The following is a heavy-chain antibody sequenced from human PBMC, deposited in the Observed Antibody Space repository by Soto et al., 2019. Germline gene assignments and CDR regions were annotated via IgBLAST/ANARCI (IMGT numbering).Heavy chain of an antibody. CDR3: ARDDDGEPNAFDV. CDR2: IYGDGSKQ. V-gene: IGHV3-33*01. CDR1: GFTFSRYG. Sequence: PGGSLRLSCGASGFTFSRYGMHWVRQAPGRGLEWVALIYGDGSKQYYTDSVKGRFTISRDNAKNTLFLEMSVLRAEDTAVYYCARDDDGEPNAFDVWGQGTMVTVSS. D-gene: IGHD3-10*01. J-gene: IGHJ3*01.